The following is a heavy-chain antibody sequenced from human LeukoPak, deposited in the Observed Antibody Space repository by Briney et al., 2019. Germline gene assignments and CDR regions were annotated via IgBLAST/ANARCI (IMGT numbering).Heavy chain of an antibody. D-gene: IGHD1-26*01. Sequence: GASVKVSCKASGYTFTSYYMHWVRQAPGQGLEWMGIINPSGGSTSYAQKFQGRVTMTRDTSTSTVYMELSSLRSEDTAVYYSARHPGVGANTPSWFDPWGQGTLVTVSS. CDR2: INPSGGST. CDR1: GYTFTSYY. CDR3: ARHPGVGANTPSWFDP. J-gene: IGHJ5*02. V-gene: IGHV1-46*03.